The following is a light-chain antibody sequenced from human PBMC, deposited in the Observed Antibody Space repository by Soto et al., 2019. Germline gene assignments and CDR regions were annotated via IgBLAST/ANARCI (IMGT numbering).Light chain of an antibody. CDR3: QQYNSYWS. J-gene: IGKJ1*01. CDR1: QSLGSW. CDR2: DVS. Sequence: DIQMTQSPSTLSASVGDRVTITCRASQSLGSWLAWYQQKPGKAPKLLIYDVSSLESGVPSRFSGSGSGTEFTLTISSLQPDDFATYYCQQYNSYWSFGQGTKVDIK. V-gene: IGKV1-5*01.